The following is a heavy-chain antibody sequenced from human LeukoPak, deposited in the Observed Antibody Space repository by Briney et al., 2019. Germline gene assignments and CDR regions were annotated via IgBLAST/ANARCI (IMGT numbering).Heavy chain of an antibody. CDR1: GFTFSSYG. CDR2: IRYDGSNK. J-gene: IGHJ6*02. Sequence: GGSLRLSCAVSGFTFSSYGMHWVRQAPGKGLEWVAFIRYDGSNKYYAGSVKGRFTISRDNSKNTLYLQMNSLRAEDTAVYYCANIVVVRDDGVDVWGQGTTVTVSS. CDR3: ANIVVVRDDGVDV. D-gene: IGHD2-2*01. V-gene: IGHV3-30*02.